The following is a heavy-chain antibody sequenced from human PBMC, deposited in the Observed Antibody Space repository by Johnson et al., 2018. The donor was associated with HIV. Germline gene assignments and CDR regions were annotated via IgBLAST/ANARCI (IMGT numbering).Heavy chain of an antibody. CDR3: ARVDRSWAFDI. Sequence: VQLVESGGGVVQPGRSLRLSCAASGFTFSSYAMHWVRQAPGKGLEWVAVISYDGSNKYYADSVKGRFTISRDSAKNSLYLQMNSLRAEDTAVYYCARVDRSWAFDIWGQGTMVTVSS. CDR1: GFTFSSYA. V-gene: IGHV3-30-3*01. D-gene: IGHD3-16*02. J-gene: IGHJ3*02. CDR2: ISYDGSNK.